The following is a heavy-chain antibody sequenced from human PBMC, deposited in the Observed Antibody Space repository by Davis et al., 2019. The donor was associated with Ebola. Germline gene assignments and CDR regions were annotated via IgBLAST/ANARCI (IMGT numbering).Heavy chain of an antibody. V-gene: IGHV4-59*01. CDR2: IHYSGST. CDR3: AKDRIQIGYNWFDP. Sequence: SETLSLTCAVYGGSFSGYYWSWIRQPPGKGLEWIGHIHYSGSTNYNPSLKSRVTTSVDTSKNQFSLNLSSVTAADTAVYYCAKDRIQIGYNWFDPWGQGTLVTVSS. J-gene: IGHJ5*02. D-gene: IGHD5-18*01. CDR1: GGSFSGYY.